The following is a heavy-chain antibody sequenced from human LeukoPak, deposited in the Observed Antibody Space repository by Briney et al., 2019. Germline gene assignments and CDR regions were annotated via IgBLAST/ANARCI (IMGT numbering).Heavy chain of an antibody. CDR3: AKVPYSSGWWDAFDI. CDR1: GFTFSSYA. Sequence: GGSLKLSCAASGFTFSSYAMSWVRQAPGKGLEWVSAISGSGGSTYYADSVKGRFTISRDNSKNTLYLQMNSLRAEDTAVYYCAKVPYSSGWWDAFDIWGQGTMVTVSS. J-gene: IGHJ3*02. D-gene: IGHD6-19*01. CDR2: ISGSGGST. V-gene: IGHV3-23*01.